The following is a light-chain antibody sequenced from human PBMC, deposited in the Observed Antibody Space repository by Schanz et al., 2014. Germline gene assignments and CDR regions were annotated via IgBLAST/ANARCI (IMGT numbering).Light chain of an antibody. CDR2: RNN. J-gene: IGLJ3*02. CDR3: QSYDSSLSGWL. CDR1: SSNIGSNY. V-gene: IGLV1-47*01. Sequence: QSVLTQPPSASGTPGQRVTISCSGSSSNIGSNYVYWYQQLPGTAPKLLIYRNNQRPSGVPDRLSGSKSGTSASLAITGLQAEDEADYYCQSYDSSLSGWLFGGGTKLTVL.